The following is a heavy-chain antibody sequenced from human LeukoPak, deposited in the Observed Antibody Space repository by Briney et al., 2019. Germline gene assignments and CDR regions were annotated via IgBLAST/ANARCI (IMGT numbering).Heavy chain of an antibody. V-gene: IGHV1-46*01. Sequence: ASVKVSCKASGYTCTNNYMHWVRQAPGQWLEWMGLIDPSGGGAIYAQKFQGRVTMTRDTSTSTVNMELSSLRSEDTAVYYCARGSGTDQSFDYWGQGTLVTVSS. D-gene: IGHD1-26*01. CDR1: GYTCTNNY. CDR2: IDPSGGGA. J-gene: IGHJ4*02. CDR3: ARGSGTDQSFDY.